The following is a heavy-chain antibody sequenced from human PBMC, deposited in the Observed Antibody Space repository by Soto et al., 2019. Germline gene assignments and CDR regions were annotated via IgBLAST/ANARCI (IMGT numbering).Heavy chain of an antibody. D-gene: IGHD3-22*01. CDR3: ATNVDSGYCVRWFDP. V-gene: IGHV1-69*01. CDR2: IIPIFGTP. CDR1: GGTFSTYP. Sequence: QAQLVQSGTEVKKPGSSVKVSCKASGGTFSTYPISWVRQAPGQGLEWMGGIIPIFGTPDYAQRFQGRVTFTADESTTTVYMELSSLRSEDTAVYYCATNVDSGYCVRWFDPWCQGTLVTVSS. J-gene: IGHJ5*02.